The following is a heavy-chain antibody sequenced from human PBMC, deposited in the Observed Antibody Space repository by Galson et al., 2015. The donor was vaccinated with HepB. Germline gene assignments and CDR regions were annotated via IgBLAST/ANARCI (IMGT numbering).Heavy chain of an antibody. D-gene: IGHD2-21*02. CDR1: GYTFTGYY. J-gene: IGHJ3*02. Sequence: SVKVSCKASGYTFTGYYMHWVRQASGQGLEWMGRINPNSGGTNYAQKFQGRVTMTRDTSISTAYMELSRLRSDDTAVYYCASLNLVTAILPFGAFDIWGQGTMVTVSS. V-gene: IGHV1-2*06. CDR2: INPNSGGT. CDR3: ASLNLVTAILPFGAFDI.